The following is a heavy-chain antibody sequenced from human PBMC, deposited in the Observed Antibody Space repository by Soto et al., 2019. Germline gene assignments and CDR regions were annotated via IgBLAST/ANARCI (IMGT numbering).Heavy chain of an antibody. D-gene: IGHD2-2*01. J-gene: IGHJ5*02. CDR1: GFTFSSYA. CDR3: ASSGYCSSTSCLKNWFDP. Sequence: QVQLVESGGGVVQPGRSLRLSCAASGFTFSSYAMHWVRQAPGKGLEWVAVISYDGSNKYYADSVKGRFTISRDNSKNTLYLQMNSLRAEDTAVYYCASSGYCSSTSCLKNWFDPWGQGTLFTVSS. V-gene: IGHV3-30-3*01. CDR2: ISYDGSNK.